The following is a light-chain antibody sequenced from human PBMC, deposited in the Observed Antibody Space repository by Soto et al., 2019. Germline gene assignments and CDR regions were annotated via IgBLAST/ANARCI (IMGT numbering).Light chain of an antibody. CDR1: QSVSSY. V-gene: IGKV3-11*01. J-gene: IGKJ2*01. CDR2: DAS. CDR3: QRRDA. Sequence: PGERATLSCRASQSVSSYLAWYKQKPGQPPRLLIYDASNRATGIPARFSGSGSGTDFTLTINSLEPEDFAIYYCQRRDAFGQGTKLEIK.